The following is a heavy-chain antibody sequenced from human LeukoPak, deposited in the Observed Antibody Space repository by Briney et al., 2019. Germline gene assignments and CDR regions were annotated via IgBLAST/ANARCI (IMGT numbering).Heavy chain of an antibody. J-gene: IGHJ5*02. CDR2: INHSGST. D-gene: IGHD3-3*01. V-gene: IGHV4-34*01. CDR3: ARGGFYYDFWSGYYTSHGWFDP. CDR1: GGSFSGYY. Sequence: SETLSLTCDVYGGSFSGYYWSWIRQPPGKGLEWIEEINHSGSTNYNPSLKSRVTISVDTSKNQFSLKLSSVTAADTAVYYCARGGFYYDFWSGYYTSHGWFDPWGQGTLVTVSS.